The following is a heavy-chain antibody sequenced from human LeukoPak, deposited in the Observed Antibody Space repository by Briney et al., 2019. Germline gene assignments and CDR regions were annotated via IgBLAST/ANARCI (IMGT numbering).Heavy chain of an antibody. V-gene: IGHV3-9*01. Sequence: GGSLRLSCAASGFTFDDYAMHWVRHAPGKGLEWVSGISWDSGSIGYADSVKGRFTISRDNAKNSLYLQMNSLRAEDTAVYYCARRALTMARGARPYYFDYWGQGTLVTVSS. CDR1: GFTFDDYA. J-gene: IGHJ4*02. D-gene: IGHD3-10*01. CDR2: ISWDSGSI. CDR3: ARRALTMARGARPYYFDY.